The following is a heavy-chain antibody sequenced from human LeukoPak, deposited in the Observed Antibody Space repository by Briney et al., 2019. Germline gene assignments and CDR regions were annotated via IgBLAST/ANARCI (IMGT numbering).Heavy chain of an antibody. CDR3: ANIRGTAGTYSYSGMDV. J-gene: IGHJ6*02. D-gene: IGHD3-10*01. V-gene: IGHV3-7*05. CDR2: IKQDGSEK. Sequence: PGGSLRLSCAASGFTFSSYWMSWVRQAPGKGLEWVANIKQDGSEKYYVDSVKGRFTISRDNAKNSLYQQMNNLRAEDTAVYYCANIRGTAGTYSYSGMDVWGQGTTVIVSS. CDR1: GFTFSSYW.